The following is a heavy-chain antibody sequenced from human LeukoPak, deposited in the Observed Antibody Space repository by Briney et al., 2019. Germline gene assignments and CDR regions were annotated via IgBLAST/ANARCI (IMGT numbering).Heavy chain of an antibody. J-gene: IGHJ4*02. V-gene: IGHV4-30-4*01. D-gene: IGHD3-10*01. Sequence: SQTLSLTCTVSGGSISSGDYYWSWIRQPPGKGLEWIGYIYYSGSTYYNPSLKSRVTISVDTSKNQFSLKLSSVTAADTAVYYCARGRRFGELLPQVPYYFDCWGQGTLVTVSS. CDR3: ARGRRFGELLPQVPYYFDC. CDR1: GGSISSGDYY. CDR2: IYYSGST.